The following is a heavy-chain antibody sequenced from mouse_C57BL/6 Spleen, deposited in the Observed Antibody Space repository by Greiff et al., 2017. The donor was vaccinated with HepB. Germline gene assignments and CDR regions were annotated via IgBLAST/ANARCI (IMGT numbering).Heavy chain of an antibody. CDR3: TLGRGGY. D-gene: IGHD4-1*01. V-gene: IGHV14-4*01. CDR2: IDPENGDT. Sequence: VQLQQSGAELVRPGASVKLSCTASGFNIKDDYMHWVKQRPEQGLEWIGWIDPENGDTEYASKFQGKATITADTSSNTAYLQLSSLTSEDTAVYYCTLGRGGYWGQGTTLTVSS. CDR1: GFNIKDDY. J-gene: IGHJ2*01.